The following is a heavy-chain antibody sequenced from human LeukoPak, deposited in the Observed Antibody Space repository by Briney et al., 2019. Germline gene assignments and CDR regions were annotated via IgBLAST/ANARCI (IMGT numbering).Heavy chain of an antibody. CDR1: GFTFSSYW. CDR3: ARVVAARWLARGWHFDY. CDR2: INSAGRIT. J-gene: IGHJ4*02. D-gene: IGHD6-6*01. V-gene: IGHV3-74*01. Sequence: GGSLRLSCAASGFTFSSYWMHWVRQAPGKGLVWVSRINSAGRITSYADSVKGRFTISRDNAKNTLYLQMNSLRAEDTAVYYCARVVAARWLARGWHFDYWGQGTLVTVSS.